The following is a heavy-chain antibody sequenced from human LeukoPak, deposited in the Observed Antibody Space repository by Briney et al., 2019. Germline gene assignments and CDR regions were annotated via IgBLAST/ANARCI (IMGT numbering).Heavy chain of an antibody. V-gene: IGHV3-30*04. CDR2: ISYDGSNK. Sequence: GGSLRLSCAASGSTFSSYAMHWVRQAPGKGLEWVAVISYDGSNKYYADSVKGRFTISRDNSKNTLYLQMNSLRAEDTAVYYCAGDGVKWLFPLIYYFDYWGQVTLVTVSS. CDR1: GSTFSSYA. CDR3: AGDGVKWLFPLIYYFDY. D-gene: IGHD6-19*01. J-gene: IGHJ4*02.